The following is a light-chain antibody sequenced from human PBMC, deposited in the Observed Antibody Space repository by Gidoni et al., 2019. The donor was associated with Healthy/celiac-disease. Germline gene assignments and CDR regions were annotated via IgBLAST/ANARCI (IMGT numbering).Light chain of an antibody. CDR3: KQYYSTPQT. CDR2: WAS. Sequence: DIVVTQSPDSLPVSLGERATINCKSSQSVLYSSNNKNYLAWYQQKPGQPPRLLIYWASTRDSGVPDRFSGSGSGTDFTLKISRLQAEDVAVYYCKQYYSTPQTFGQGTKVEIK. J-gene: IGKJ1*01. V-gene: IGKV4-1*01. CDR1: QSVLYSSNNKNY.